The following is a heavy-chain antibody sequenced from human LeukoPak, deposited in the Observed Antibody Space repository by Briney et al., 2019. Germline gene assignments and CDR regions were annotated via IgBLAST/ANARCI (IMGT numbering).Heavy chain of an antibody. V-gene: IGHV4-59*08. CDR2: IYGSGYT. Sequence: SETLSLTCTVSGGSISGWNWSWIRQPPGKGLEWIGYIYGSGYTNYNPSLKSRVTISVDTSKNQFSLKLSSVTAADTAVYYCARRKGSGSYSRYAFDIWGQGTMVTVSS. CDR3: ARRKGSGSYSRYAFDI. CDR1: GGSISGWN. J-gene: IGHJ3*02. D-gene: IGHD3-10*01.